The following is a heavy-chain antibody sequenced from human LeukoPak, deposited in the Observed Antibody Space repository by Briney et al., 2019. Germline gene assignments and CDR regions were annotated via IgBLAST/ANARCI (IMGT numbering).Heavy chain of an antibody. J-gene: IGHJ3*02. Sequence: SETLSLTCSVSGGSMSRGSYWWSWIRQPAGKGLEWIGRIYTSGSTNYNPSLRSRVTISVDTSKNQFSLKVSSVTAADTAVYYCAREGDDAFDIWGQGTMVTVSS. CDR1: GGSMSRGSYW. CDR3: AREGDDAFDI. D-gene: IGHD1-26*01. CDR2: IYTSGST. V-gene: IGHV4-61*02.